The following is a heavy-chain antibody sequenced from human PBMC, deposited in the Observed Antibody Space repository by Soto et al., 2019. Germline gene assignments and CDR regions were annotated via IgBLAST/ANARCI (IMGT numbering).Heavy chain of an antibody. Sequence: SGGSLRLSSAASGFTFSNFGMHWVRQAPGKGLEWVAFILLDGSDQYYSDSVKGRFTISRDNSKNTLYLQMNSLRVEDTALYYCARGGICSTTCHNNWFDPWGQGTLVTVSS. CDR1: GFTFSNFG. CDR2: ILLDGSDQ. CDR3: ARGGICSTTCHNNWFDP. V-gene: IGHV3-30*02. J-gene: IGHJ5*02. D-gene: IGHD2-2*01.